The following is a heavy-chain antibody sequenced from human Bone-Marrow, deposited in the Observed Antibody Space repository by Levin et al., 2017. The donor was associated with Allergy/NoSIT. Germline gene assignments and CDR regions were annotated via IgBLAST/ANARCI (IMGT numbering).Heavy chain of an antibody. V-gene: IGHV3-53*01. CDR1: GFSVSSNS. D-gene: IGHD1-1*01. Sequence: PGGSLRLSCAASGFSVSSNSMTWVRHTPGKGLEWVSTKDIVGTTYYADSVRGRFTIARDSSTNMVFLQMNNLRPEDTAVYYCAKSPATRNWYVDLWGRGTLVTVSP. CDR3: AKSPATRNWYVDL. CDR2: KDIVGTT. J-gene: IGHJ2*01.